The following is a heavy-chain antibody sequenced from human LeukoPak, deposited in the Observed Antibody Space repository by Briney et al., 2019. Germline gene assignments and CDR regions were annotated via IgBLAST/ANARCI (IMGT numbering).Heavy chain of an antibody. Sequence: LSQTLSLTCAISGDSVSSNSAAWNWIRQSPSRGLEWLGRTYYRSKWYIDYAVSVKSRITINPDTSKNQFSLRLNSVTPEDTAVYYCARVHPRANSFDYWGQGTLVTVSS. CDR2: TYYRSKWYI. V-gene: IGHV6-1*01. CDR3: ARVHPRANSFDY. D-gene: IGHD4/OR15-4a*01. CDR1: GDSVSSNSAA. J-gene: IGHJ4*02.